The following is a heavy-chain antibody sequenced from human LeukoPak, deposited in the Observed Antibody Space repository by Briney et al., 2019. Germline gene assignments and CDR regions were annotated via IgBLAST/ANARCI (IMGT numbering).Heavy chain of an antibody. V-gene: IGHV1-46*01. CDR1: GYTFTTYY. Sequence: ASVKVSCKPSGYTFTTYYMHWVRQAPGQGLEWMGIINPSGGSTSYAQKFQGRVTMTRDTSTSTVYMELSSLRSEDTAVYYCARDEPTYSSSPPYYYGMDVWGQGTTVTVSS. D-gene: IGHD6-6*01. CDR3: ARDEPTYSSSPPYYYGMDV. J-gene: IGHJ6*02. CDR2: INPSGGST.